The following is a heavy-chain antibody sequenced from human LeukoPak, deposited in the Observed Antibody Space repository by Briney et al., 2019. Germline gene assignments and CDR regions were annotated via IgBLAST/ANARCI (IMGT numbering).Heavy chain of an antibody. Sequence: SETLSLTCTVSGVSISSSNSYWGWIRQPPGKGLEWIGSIYHSGSTYYNPSLKSRVTISVDTSKNQFSLKLSSVTAADTAVYYCAREQWLVYYYMDVWGKGTTVTVSS. CDR3: AREQWLVYYYMDV. D-gene: IGHD6-19*01. V-gene: IGHV4-39*07. J-gene: IGHJ6*03. CDR1: GVSISSSNSY. CDR2: IYHSGST.